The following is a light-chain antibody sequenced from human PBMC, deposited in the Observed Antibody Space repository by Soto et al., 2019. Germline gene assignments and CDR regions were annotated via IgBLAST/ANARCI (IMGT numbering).Light chain of an antibody. CDR2: DVS. Sequence: QSALTQPASVSGSPGQSITISCTGTSSDVGGYNYVSWYQQHPGKAPKLMIYDVSNRPSGVSNRFSGSKSGNTASLTISGVQAADEADYYCSSYISSSNFVVFGGGTKVTVL. V-gene: IGLV2-14*01. CDR1: SSDVGGYNY. J-gene: IGLJ2*01. CDR3: SSYISSSNFVV.